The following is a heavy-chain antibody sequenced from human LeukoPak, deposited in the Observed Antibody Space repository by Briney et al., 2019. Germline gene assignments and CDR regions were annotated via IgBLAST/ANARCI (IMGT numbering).Heavy chain of an antibody. Sequence: PGGSLRLSCAASGFTFSSYAMHWVRQAPGKGLEWVAVISYDGSNKYYADSVKGRFTISRDNSKNTLYLQMNSLRAEDTAVYYCARDLRVGTMIVVVIDGILEYWGQGTLVTVSS. J-gene: IGHJ4*02. CDR1: GFTFSSYA. D-gene: IGHD3-22*01. CDR2: ISYDGSNK. CDR3: ARDLRVGTMIVVVIDGILEY. V-gene: IGHV3-30-3*01.